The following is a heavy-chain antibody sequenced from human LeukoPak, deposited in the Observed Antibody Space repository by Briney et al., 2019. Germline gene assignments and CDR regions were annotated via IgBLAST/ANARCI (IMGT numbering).Heavy chain of an antibody. J-gene: IGHJ5*02. CDR1: GYTFTSHA. CDR2: ISYDGSNK. D-gene: IGHD3-3*01. V-gene: IGHV3-30*04. Sequence: SCKASGYTFTSHAMHWVRQAPGKGLEWVAVISYDGSNKYYADSVKGRFTISRDNSKNTLYLQMNSLRAEDTAVYYCAKGSPSGRYDFWSGYSDLYNWFDPWGQGTLVTVSS. CDR3: AKGSPSGRYDFWSGYSDLYNWFDP.